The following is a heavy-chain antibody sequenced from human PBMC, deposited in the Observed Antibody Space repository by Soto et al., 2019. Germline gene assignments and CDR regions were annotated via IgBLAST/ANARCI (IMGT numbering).Heavy chain of an antibody. CDR3: ARDTYYYDSSGSVAEYFQH. CDR2: ISYDGSNK. J-gene: IGHJ1*01. Sequence: QVQLVESGGGVVQPGRSLRLSCAASGFTFSSYAMHWVRQAPGKGLEWVAVISYDGSNKYYANSVKGRFTISRDNSKNTLYLQMNSLRAEDTAVYYCARDTYYYDSSGSVAEYFQHWGQGTLVTVSS. CDR1: GFTFSSYA. V-gene: IGHV3-30-3*01. D-gene: IGHD3-22*01.